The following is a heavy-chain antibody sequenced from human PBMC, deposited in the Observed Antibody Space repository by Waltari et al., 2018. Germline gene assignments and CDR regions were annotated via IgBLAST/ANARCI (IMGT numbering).Heavy chain of an antibody. CDR3: ARVGGDGFGEPRYYYYYGMDV. Sequence: QVQLVQSGAEVKKPGSSVKVSCKASGGTFSSSAISWVRQAPGPGLEWMGGIIPIFGTANYAQKFQGRVTITADESTSTAYMELSSLRSEDTAVYYCARVGGDGFGEPRYYYYYGMDVWGQGTTVTVSS. CDR2: IIPIFGTA. D-gene: IGHD3-10*01. CDR1: GGTFSSSA. V-gene: IGHV1-69*01. J-gene: IGHJ6*02.